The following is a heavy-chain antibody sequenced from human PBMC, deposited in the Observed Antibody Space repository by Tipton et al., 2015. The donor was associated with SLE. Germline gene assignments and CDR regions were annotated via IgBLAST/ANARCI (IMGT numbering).Heavy chain of an antibody. Sequence: GLVKPSGTLSLTCVVSGGSISSNKWWNWVRQPPGKGLEWIGEIYHSGITYYNPSLKGRVTLSVDLSKNQFSLKLRSVTAADTAVYYCARQAAVAGLDYWGQGTLVTVSS. D-gene: IGHD6-19*01. CDR1: GGSISSNKW. V-gene: IGHV4-4*02. CDR2: IYHSGIT. J-gene: IGHJ4*02. CDR3: ARQAAVAGLDY.